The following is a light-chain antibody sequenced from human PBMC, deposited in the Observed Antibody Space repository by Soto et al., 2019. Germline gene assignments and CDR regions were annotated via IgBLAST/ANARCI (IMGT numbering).Light chain of an antibody. CDR2: AAS. Sequence: DIQMTQSPSSLSASVGDRVTITCRASQSISSYLNWYQQKPGKAPKLMIYAASSLQSGVPSRFSGSGSGTDFTLTISSLQPEDFATYYCQQSYSTWGYTLGQGTKLEIK. CDR1: QSISSY. CDR3: QQSYSTWGYT. J-gene: IGKJ2*01. V-gene: IGKV1-39*01.